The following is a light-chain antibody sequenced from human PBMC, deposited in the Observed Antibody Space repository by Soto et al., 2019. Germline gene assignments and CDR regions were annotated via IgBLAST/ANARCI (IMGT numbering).Light chain of an antibody. CDR3: NSYTTNSNRV. V-gene: IGLV2-14*02. J-gene: IGLJ1*01. CDR2: EVN. CDR1: SSNVGSYKL. Sequence: QSVLTQPASVSGSPGQSITISCTGTSSNVGSYKLVSWYQQHPGKAPKLMIFEVNKRPSGVSNRFSGSKSGNTASLTISGLQAEDEADYYCNSYTTNSNRVFGTGTKLTVL.